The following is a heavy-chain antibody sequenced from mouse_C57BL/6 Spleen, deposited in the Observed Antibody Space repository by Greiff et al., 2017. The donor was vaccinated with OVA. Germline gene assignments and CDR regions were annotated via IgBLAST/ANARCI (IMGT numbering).Heavy chain of an antibody. CDR2: IYPRSGNT. Sequence: VQLVESGAELARPGASVKLSCKASGYTFTSYGISWVKQRTGQGLEWIGEIYPRSGNTYYNEKFKGKATLTADKSSSTAYMELRSLTSEDSAVYFCAVYYGSSAFAYWGQGTLVTVSA. J-gene: IGHJ3*01. CDR1: GYTFTSYG. D-gene: IGHD1-1*01. CDR3: AVYYGSSAFAY. V-gene: IGHV1-81*01.